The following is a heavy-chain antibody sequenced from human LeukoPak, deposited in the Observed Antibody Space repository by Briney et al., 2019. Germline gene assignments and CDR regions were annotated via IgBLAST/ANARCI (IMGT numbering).Heavy chain of an antibody. CDR1: GFTFSDYT. J-gene: IGHJ6*03. V-gene: IGHV3-21*01. CDR3: ARDSFVYCSGGSCYSYYYYMDV. D-gene: IGHD2-15*01. CDR2: ISSSSGYI. Sequence: AGGSLRLSCAASGFTFSDYTMNWVRQAPGKGLEWVSSISSSSGYIYYADSLKGRFTISRDNANNSVYLQMNSLRAEDTAVYYCARDSFVYCSGGSCYSYYYYMDVWGKGTTVTVSS.